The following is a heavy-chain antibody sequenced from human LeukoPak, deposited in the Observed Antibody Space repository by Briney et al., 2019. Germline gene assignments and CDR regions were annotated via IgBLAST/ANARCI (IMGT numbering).Heavy chain of an antibody. Sequence: PGRSLRLSCAASGFTFSSYGMHWVRQAPGKGQDWVAVISYDGSNKYYADSVKGRFTISRDNSKNTLYLQMNSLRAEDTAVYYCAKGSSGWDFDYWGQGTLVTVSS. V-gene: IGHV3-30*18. D-gene: IGHD6-19*01. CDR2: ISYDGSNK. CDR1: GFTFSSYG. CDR3: AKGSSGWDFDY. J-gene: IGHJ4*02.